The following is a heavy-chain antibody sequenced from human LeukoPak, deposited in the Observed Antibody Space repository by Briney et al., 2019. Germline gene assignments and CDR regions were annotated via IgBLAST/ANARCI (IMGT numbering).Heavy chain of an antibody. Sequence: PGGSLRLSCAASGFTFSSYAMHWVRQAPGKGPEWVAVISYDGSNKYYADSVKGRFTISRDNSKNTLYLQMNSLRAEDTAVYYCARDCCSSTPYYYMDVWGKGTTVTVSS. V-gene: IGHV3-30-3*01. CDR1: GFTFSSYA. D-gene: IGHD2-2*01. CDR3: ARDCCSSTPYYYMDV. CDR2: ISYDGSNK. J-gene: IGHJ6*03.